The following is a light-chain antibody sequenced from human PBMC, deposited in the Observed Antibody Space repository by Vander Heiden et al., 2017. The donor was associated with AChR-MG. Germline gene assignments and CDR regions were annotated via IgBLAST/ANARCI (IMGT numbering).Light chain of an antibody. CDR3: QQHENVPLFT. CDR2: YAS. V-gene: IGKV1-33*01. J-gene: IGKJ3*01. Sequence: DIQMTQSPSSLSASIGDRVTITCQASQDINNYLNWYQHKPGKAPRLLIYYASNLQTGVPSRFSGSGSGTDFTFTISSLQPEDIATYYCQQHENVPLFTFGHGTKVDIK. CDR1: QDINNY.